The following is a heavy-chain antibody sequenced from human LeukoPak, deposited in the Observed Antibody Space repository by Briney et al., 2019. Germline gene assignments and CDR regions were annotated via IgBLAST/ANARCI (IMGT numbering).Heavy chain of an antibody. J-gene: IGHJ4*02. CDR1: GVSITNYY. CDR3: ARDYLVGAPLDF. CDR2: MYISGST. V-gene: IGHV4-4*07. Sequence: ASQTLSLTCTVSGVSITNYYWAWIRQPAGEGLEWIGRMYISGSTNYNPSHKSRVTTSIDKSKNQFSLKLRSVTAADTAVYYCARDYLVGAPLDFWGQGTLVTVSS. D-gene: IGHD1-26*01.